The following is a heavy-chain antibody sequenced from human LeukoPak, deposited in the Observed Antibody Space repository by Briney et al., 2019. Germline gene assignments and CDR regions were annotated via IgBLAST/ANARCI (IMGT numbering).Heavy chain of an antibody. Sequence: ASVKVSCKASGYTFTSYDINWVRQATGQGLEWMGWMNPNSGNTGYAQKFQGRVTITRNTSISTAYMELSSLRSEDTAVYYCASGHDYSNYRFDYWGQGTLVTVSS. CDR1: GYTFTSYD. CDR2: MNPNSGNT. CDR3: ASGHDYSNYRFDY. D-gene: IGHD4-11*01. J-gene: IGHJ4*02. V-gene: IGHV1-8*03.